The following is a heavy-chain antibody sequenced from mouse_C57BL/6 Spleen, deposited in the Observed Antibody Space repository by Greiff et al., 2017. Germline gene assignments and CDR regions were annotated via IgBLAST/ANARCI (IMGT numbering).Heavy chain of an antibody. CDR3: ARENYGRAMDY. Sequence: EVKLQESGPGLVKPSQSLSLTCSVTGYSITSGYYWNWIRQFPGNKLEWMGYISYDGSNNYNPSLKNRISITRDTSKNQFFLKLNSVTTEDTATYYCARENYGRAMDYWGQGTSVTVSS. CDR1: GYSITSGYY. V-gene: IGHV3-6*01. CDR2: ISYDGSN. D-gene: IGHD1-1*01. J-gene: IGHJ4*01.